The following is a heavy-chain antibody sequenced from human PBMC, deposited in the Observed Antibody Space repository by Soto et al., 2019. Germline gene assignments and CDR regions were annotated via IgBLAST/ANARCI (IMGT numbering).Heavy chain of an antibody. CDR2: INHSGST. D-gene: IGHD5-18*01. CDR1: GGSFSGYY. Sequence: PXETLSLTCAVYGGSFSGYYWSCIRQPPGKWLEWIGEINHSGSTNYNPSLKSRVTISVEKSKNQFSLKLSSVTAADTAVYYCARAAREFDYSYGMDVWGQATTGTVSS. CDR3: ARAAREFDYSYGMDV. V-gene: IGHV4-34*01. J-gene: IGHJ6*02.